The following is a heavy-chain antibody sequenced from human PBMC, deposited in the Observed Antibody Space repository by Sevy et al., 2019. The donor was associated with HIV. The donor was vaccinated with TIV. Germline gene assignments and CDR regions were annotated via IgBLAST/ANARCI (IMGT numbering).Heavy chain of an antibody. CDR3: ARWRGTRVTMIVVVVTGYFDN. Sequence: SETLSLTCGVYGGSFSDYSWSWIRQPPGKGLEWIGESNHSGSTNYNPSLKSRVTISIDMSKNQFSLRLSSVTAADTAVYYCARWRGTRVTMIVVVVTGYFDNWGQGTLVTVSS. CDR1: GGSFSDYS. CDR2: SNHSGST. D-gene: IGHD3-22*01. J-gene: IGHJ4*02. V-gene: IGHV4-34*01.